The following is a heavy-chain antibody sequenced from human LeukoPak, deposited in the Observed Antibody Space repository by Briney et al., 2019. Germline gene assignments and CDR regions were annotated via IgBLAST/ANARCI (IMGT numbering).Heavy chain of an antibody. Sequence: GGSLRLSCAASGFSVNNKYVAWVRQAPGKGLEWVSVLYTAGDTYYADSVKGRFTISRDNSKNALSLQMHSLRPEDTALYYCASGQMFTSGGFDSWGQGALVTVSS. CDR3: ASGQMFTSGGFDS. CDR1: GFSVNNKY. D-gene: IGHD6-19*01. J-gene: IGHJ4*02. V-gene: IGHV3-53*01. CDR2: LYTAGDT.